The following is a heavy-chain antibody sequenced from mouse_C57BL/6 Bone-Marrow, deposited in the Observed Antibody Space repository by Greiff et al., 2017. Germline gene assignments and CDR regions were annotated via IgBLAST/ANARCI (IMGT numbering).Heavy chain of an antibody. V-gene: IGHV1-50*01. CDR3: ARYYSNYDAYAMDY. D-gene: IGHD2-5*01. Sequence: VQLQQPGAELVKPGASVKLSCKASGYTFTSYWMQWVKQRPGQGLEWIGEIDPSDSYTNYNQKFKGKATLTVDTSSSTAYMQLSSLTSEDSAVYYCARYYSNYDAYAMDYWGQGTSVTVSS. CDR2: IDPSDSYT. J-gene: IGHJ4*01. CDR1: GYTFTSYW.